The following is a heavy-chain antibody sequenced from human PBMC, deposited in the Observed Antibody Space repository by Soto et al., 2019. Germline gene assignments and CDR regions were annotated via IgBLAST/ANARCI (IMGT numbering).Heavy chain of an antibody. D-gene: IGHD3-22*01. CDR3: ARAPYYYDSSGYYLLPYFDY. V-gene: IGHV3-48*03. J-gene: IGHJ4*02. Sequence: GGSLRLSCAASGFTFSSYEMNWVRQAPGKGLEWVSYISSSGSTIYYADSVKGRFTISRDNAKNSLYLQMNSLRAEDTAVYYCARAPYYYDSSGYYLLPYFDYWGQGTLVTGLL. CDR2: ISSSGSTI. CDR1: GFTFSSYE.